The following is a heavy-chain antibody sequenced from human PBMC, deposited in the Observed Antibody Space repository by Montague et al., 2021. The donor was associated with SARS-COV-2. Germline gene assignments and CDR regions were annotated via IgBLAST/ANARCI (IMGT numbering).Heavy chain of an antibody. V-gene: IGHV2-70*01. CDR1: GFSLSTSGMC. J-gene: IGHJ6*02. Sequence: PALVLPTQTLTLTRTFSGFSLSTSGMCVSWIRQPPGKALEWLALIDWDDDKYYSTSLKTRLTISKDTSKHQVVLTMTNMDPVDTATYYCARMPYDILTGSGYYGMDVWGQGTTVTVSS. CDR3: ARMPYDILTGSGYYGMDV. D-gene: IGHD3-9*01. CDR2: IDWDDDK.